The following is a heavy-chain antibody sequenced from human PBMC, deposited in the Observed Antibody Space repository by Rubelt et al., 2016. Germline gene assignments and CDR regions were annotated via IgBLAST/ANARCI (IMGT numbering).Heavy chain of an antibody. CDR3: ARDPTSAYYDSSGYYYA. CDR1: GFTFSSYS. J-gene: IGHJ5*02. D-gene: IGHD3-22*01. Sequence: EVQLVESGGGLVQPGGSLRLSCAASGFTFSSYSMNWVRQAPGKGLEWVSYISSSSSTIYYADSVKGRFTISRDNAKNSLYLQMNSLRAEDTAVYYCARDPTSAYYDSSGYYYAWGQGTLVTVSS. CDR2: ISSSSSTI. V-gene: IGHV3-48*04.